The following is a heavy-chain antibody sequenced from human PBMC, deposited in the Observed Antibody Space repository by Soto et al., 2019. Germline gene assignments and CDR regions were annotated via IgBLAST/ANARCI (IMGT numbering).Heavy chain of an antibody. Sequence: GGSLRLSCAASGFTFSSYSMNWVRQAPGKGLEWVSSISSSSSYIYYADSVKGRFTISRDNANNSLYLQMNSLRAEDTAVYYCARGLAAAGRPMNWFDPWGQGTLVTVSS. V-gene: IGHV3-21*01. J-gene: IGHJ5*02. CDR2: ISSSSSYI. D-gene: IGHD6-13*01. CDR3: ARGLAAAGRPMNWFDP. CDR1: GFTFSSYS.